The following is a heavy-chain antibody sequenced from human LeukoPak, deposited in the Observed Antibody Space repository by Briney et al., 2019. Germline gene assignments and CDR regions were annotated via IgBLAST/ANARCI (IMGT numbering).Heavy chain of an antibody. Sequence: SVKVSCKASGGTFSSYAISWVRQAPGQGLEWMGGIIPIFGTANYAQKFQGRVTITADESTSTAYMVLSSLRSEDTAVYYCARDQGYSYGYDYYYYGMDVWGQGTTVTVSS. CDR2: IIPIFGTA. D-gene: IGHD5-18*01. CDR3: ARDQGYSYGYDYYYYGMDV. J-gene: IGHJ6*02. CDR1: GGTFSSYA. V-gene: IGHV1-69*01.